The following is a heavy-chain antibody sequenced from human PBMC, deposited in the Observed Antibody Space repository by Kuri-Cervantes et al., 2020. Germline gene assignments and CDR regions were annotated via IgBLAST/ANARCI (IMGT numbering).Heavy chain of an antibody. Sequence: ETLSLTCAASGLTFSSYSMNWVRQPPGKGLEWVSYISSSSSTIYYADSVKGRFTISSDNAKNSLYLQLISLRAEASAVYYCARDGDDGIFDNWGQGSLVTVSS. V-gene: IGHV3-48*04. CDR2: ISSSSSTI. CDR1: GLTFSSYS. CDR3: ARDGDDGIFDN. J-gene: IGHJ4*02. D-gene: IGHD5-24*01.